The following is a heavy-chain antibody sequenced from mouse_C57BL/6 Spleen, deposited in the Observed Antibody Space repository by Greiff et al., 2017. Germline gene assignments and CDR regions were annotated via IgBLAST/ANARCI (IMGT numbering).Heavy chain of an antibody. V-gene: IGHV1-63*01. J-gene: IGHJ3*01. Sequence: QVQLQQSGAELVRPGTSVKMSCKASGYTFTNYWIGWAKQRPGHGLEWIGDIYPGGGYTNYNEKFKGKATLTADKSSSTAYMQFSSLTSEDSAIYYCAREEGAARAWFAYWGQGTLVTVSA. CDR2: IYPGGGYT. D-gene: IGHD3-1*01. CDR1: GYTFTNYW. CDR3: AREEGAARAWFAY.